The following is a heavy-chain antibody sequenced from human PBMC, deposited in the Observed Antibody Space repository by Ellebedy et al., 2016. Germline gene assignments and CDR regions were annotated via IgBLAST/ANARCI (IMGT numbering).Heavy chain of an antibody. Sequence: SVKVSCXASGGTFSSYAISWVRQAPGQGLEWMGGIIPIFGTANYAQKFQGRVTITADESTSTAYMELSSLRSEDTAVYYCTLNDYGDYPDGRGVDYWGQGTLVTVSS. D-gene: IGHD4-17*01. V-gene: IGHV1-69*13. CDR3: TLNDYGDYPDGRGVDY. CDR2: IIPIFGTA. J-gene: IGHJ4*02. CDR1: GGTFSSYA.